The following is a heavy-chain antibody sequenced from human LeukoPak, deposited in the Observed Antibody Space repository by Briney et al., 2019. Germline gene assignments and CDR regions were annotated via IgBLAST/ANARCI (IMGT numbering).Heavy chain of an antibody. CDR3: AKDYYDYVWGSPHY. Sequence: GGSLRLSCAASGFTFSDYYMSWIRQAPGKGLEWVSYISSSGSTIYYADSVKGRFTISRDNAKNSLYLQMNSLRAEDTAVYYCAKDYYDYVWGSPHYWGQGTLVTVSS. CDR1: GFTFSDYY. CDR2: ISSSGSTI. V-gene: IGHV3-11*04. D-gene: IGHD3-16*01. J-gene: IGHJ4*02.